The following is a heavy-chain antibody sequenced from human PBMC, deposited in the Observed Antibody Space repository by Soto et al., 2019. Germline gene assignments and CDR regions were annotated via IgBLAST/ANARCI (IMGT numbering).Heavy chain of an antibody. CDR2: ISGSGGST. J-gene: IGHJ5*02. V-gene: IGHV3-23*01. Sequence: GGSLRLSCAASGFTFSSYAMSWVRQAPGKGLEWVSAISGSGGSTYYADSVKGRFTISRDNSKNTLYLQMNSLRAEDTAVYYCAKDRSIAVAGTTSVFDPWGQGTLVTVYS. CDR1: GFTFSSYA. D-gene: IGHD6-19*01. CDR3: AKDRSIAVAGTTSVFDP.